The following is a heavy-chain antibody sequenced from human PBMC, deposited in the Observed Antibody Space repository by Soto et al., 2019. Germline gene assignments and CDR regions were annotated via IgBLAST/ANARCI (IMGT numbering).Heavy chain of an antibody. D-gene: IGHD2-2*01. CDR2: INNSGST. Sequence: SETLSLTCAVYGGSFGGYYWSWIRQPPGTGLEWIGEINNSGSTNYNPSLKSRFTISVDTSKNQFSLKLSSVTAADTAVYYCARGFVVVPAAIDAFDIWGQGTMVTVSS. CDR1: GGSFGGYY. V-gene: IGHV4-34*01. J-gene: IGHJ3*02. CDR3: ARGFVVVPAAIDAFDI.